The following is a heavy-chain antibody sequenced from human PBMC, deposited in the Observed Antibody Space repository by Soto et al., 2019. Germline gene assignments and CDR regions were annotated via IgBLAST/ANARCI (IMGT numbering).Heavy chain of an antibody. CDR1: GYTFSSYD. D-gene: IGHD6-13*01. CDR2: MNPNSGNT. J-gene: IGHJ4*02. CDR3: ASGSAGTDY. Sequence: QVQLVQSGAEVKKPGASVKVSCKASGYTFSSYDINWVRQATGQGHEGMGWMNPNSGNTGYAQKFQGRVTMTRNTSISTAYIELSSLRAEDTAVYYDASGSAGTDYWGQGTVVIVSS. V-gene: IGHV1-8*01.